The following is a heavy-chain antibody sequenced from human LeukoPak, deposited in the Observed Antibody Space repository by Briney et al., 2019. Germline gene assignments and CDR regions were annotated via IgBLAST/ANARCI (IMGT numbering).Heavy chain of an antibody. Sequence: PGGSLRLSCAASGFTFSSYSINWVRQAPGKGLEWVAYISSGAGSIHYADSVKGRFTISRDDAKDSLYLQMNSLGVDDTALYYCARELAVPGLYHYFDFWGQGTPVTVSS. CDR2: ISSGAGSI. V-gene: IGHV3-48*01. J-gene: IGHJ4*02. CDR3: ARELAVPGLYHYFDF. CDR1: GFTFSSYS. D-gene: IGHD6-13*01.